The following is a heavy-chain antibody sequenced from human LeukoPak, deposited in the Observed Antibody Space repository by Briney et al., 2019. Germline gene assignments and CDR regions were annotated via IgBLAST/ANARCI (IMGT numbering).Heavy chain of an antibody. D-gene: IGHD2-21*02. CDR3: ARGGAYCSSDCYCDY. J-gene: IGHJ4*02. V-gene: IGHV3-30*04. CDR2: LSYDGSNK. CDR1: GFTFSSYA. Sequence: GRSLRLSCAVSGFTFSSYAMHWVRQAPGQGLEWVAVLSYDGSNKYCADSVKGRFTVSRDNSKNTLYLQMNSLRAEDTAVYYCARGGAYCSSDCYCDYWGQGTLVTVSS.